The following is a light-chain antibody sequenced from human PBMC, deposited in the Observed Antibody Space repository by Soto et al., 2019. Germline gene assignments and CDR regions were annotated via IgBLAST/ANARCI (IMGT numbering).Light chain of an antibody. CDR3: QQYNNWPRT. CDR1: QSVSSN. V-gene: IGKV3-15*01. J-gene: IGKJ1*01. Sequence: EIVITHSPATLSVSPGERATLSCRASQSVSSNLAWYQQKPGQAPRLLIYGASTRATGIPARFSRSGSGTEFTLTISSLQSEDFAVYYCQQYNNWPRTFGQGTKVDIK. CDR2: GAS.